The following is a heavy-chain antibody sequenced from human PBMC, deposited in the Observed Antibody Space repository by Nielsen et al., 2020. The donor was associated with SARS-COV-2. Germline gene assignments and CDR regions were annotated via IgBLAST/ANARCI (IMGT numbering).Heavy chain of an antibody. CDR3: ASHGPPSGYDFWSGYTGFDP. Sequence: SETLSLTCTVSGGSISSYYWSWIRQPPGKGLEWIGYIYYSGSTNYNPSLKSRVTISVDTSKNQFSLKLSSVTAADTAVYYCASHGPPSGYDFWSGYTGFDPWGQGTLVTVSS. V-gene: IGHV4-59*01. CDR2: IYYSGST. D-gene: IGHD3-3*01. CDR1: GGSISSYY. J-gene: IGHJ5*02.